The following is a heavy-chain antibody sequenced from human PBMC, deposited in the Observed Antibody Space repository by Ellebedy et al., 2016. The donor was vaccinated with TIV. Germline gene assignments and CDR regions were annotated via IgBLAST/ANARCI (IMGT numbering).Heavy chain of an antibody. CDR1: GFSFRSYW. Sequence: GESLKISCGASGFSFRSYWMSWVRQAPGKGLEWVANIKQDGSEKYHVDSVRGRFTISRDNARNALYLQMNSLTVEDTAVYYCVTDGSYGDYLSPTHAFVFWGQGTMVAVSS. CDR2: IKQDGSEK. CDR3: VTDGSYGDYLSPTHAFVF. J-gene: IGHJ3*01. D-gene: IGHD4-17*01. V-gene: IGHV3-7*01.